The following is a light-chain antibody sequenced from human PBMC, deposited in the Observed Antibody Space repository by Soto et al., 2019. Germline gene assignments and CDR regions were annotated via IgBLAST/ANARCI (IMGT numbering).Light chain of an antibody. CDR3: QQCNKWPPLT. CDR1: QSVSRD. Sequence: EIVMTQSPATLSVSPGERATLSCRASQSVSRDLAWYQQKPGQAPRLLIYGVSSRASGIPARFSGSGSGTEFTLTISSLQSEDFAVYYCQQCNKWPPLTFGGGTKVDIK. V-gene: IGKV3-15*01. J-gene: IGKJ4*01. CDR2: GVS.